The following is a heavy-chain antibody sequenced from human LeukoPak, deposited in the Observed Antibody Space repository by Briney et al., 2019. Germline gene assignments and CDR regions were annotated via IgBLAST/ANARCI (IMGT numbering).Heavy chain of an antibody. V-gene: IGHV3-23*01. D-gene: IGHD3-22*01. Sequence: PGGSLRLSCAASGFTFSSYAMCWVRQAPGKGLEWVSAISGSGGSTYYADSVKGRFTISRDNSKNTLYLQMNSLRAEDTAVYYCARESRPTFYYDSSGYYPDYWGQGTLVTVSS. CDR3: ARESRPTFYYDSSGYYPDY. J-gene: IGHJ4*02. CDR1: GFTFSSYA. CDR2: ISGSGGST.